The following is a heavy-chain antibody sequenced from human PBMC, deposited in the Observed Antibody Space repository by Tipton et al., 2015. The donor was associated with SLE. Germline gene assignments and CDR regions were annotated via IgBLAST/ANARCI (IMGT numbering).Heavy chain of an antibody. V-gene: IGHV3-30*02. CDR1: GFNFSSYG. D-gene: IGHD6-19*01. CDR2: VRFDGSDT. Sequence: SLRLSCAASGFNFSSYGMHWVRQAPGKGLEWVAFVRFDGSDTYYGDSVKGRFTISRDNSKNTLYLQMNSLRAEDTAVYYCARGGIAVAVDIWGQGTMVTVSS. CDR3: ARGGIAVAVDI. J-gene: IGHJ3*02.